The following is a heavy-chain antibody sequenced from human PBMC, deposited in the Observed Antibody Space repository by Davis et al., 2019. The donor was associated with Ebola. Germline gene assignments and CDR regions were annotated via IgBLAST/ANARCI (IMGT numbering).Heavy chain of an antibody. J-gene: IGHJ6*02. D-gene: IGHD3-10*01. CDR3: ARDRGWELPAYYYYYGMDV. Sequence: GESLKISCAASGFTFSSYGMHWVLHAPRIXXLXFAVIWYDGSNKYYADSVKGRFTISRDNSKNTLYLQMNSLRAEDTAVYYCARDRGWELPAYYYYYGMDVWGQGTTVTVSS. V-gene: IGHV3-33*01. CDR2: IWYDGSNK. CDR1: GFTFSSYG.